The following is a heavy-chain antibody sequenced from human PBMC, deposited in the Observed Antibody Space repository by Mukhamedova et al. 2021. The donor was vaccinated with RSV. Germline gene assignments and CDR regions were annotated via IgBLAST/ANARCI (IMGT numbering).Heavy chain of an antibody. V-gene: IGHV3-7*03. CDR2: INQDGSEK. J-gene: IGHJ4*02. D-gene: IGHD3-16*01. CDR3: ARTPPYYGSGGGYFDY. Sequence: GLEWVATINQDGSEKYYVDSVKGRFTISSDNAKNSLYLQMSSLRAEDTAVYYCARTPPYYGSGGGYFDYWGQGTPGTVSS.